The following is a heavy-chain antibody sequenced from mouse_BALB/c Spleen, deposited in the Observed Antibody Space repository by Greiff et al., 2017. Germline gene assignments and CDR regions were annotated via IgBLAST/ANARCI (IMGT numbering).Heavy chain of an antibody. Sequence: QVQLQQSGAELAKPGASVKMSCKASGYTFTSYWMHWVKQRPGQGLEWIGYINPSTGYTEYNQKFKDKATLTADKSSSTAYMQLSSLTSEDSAVYYGARGYYGSSLAWFAYGGQGTLVTVSA. CDR2: INPSTGYT. CDR1: GYTFTSYW. D-gene: IGHD1-1*01. J-gene: IGHJ3*01. CDR3: ARGYYGSSLAWFAY. V-gene: IGHV1-7*01.